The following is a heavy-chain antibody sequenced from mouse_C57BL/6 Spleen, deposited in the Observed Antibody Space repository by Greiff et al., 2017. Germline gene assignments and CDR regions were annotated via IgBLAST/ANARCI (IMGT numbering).Heavy chain of an antibody. V-gene: IGHV1-53*01. CDR1: GYTFTSYW. D-gene: IGHD4-1*01. J-gene: IGHJ2*01. CDR3: ARRELGRDDFDY. Sequence: VQLQQPGTELVKPGASVKLSCKASGYTFTSYWMHWVKQRPGQGLEWIGNINPSNGGTNYNETFKSKATLTVDKSSSTAYMQLSSLSSEDSAVYYCARRELGRDDFDYWGQGTTLTVSS. CDR2: INPSNGGT.